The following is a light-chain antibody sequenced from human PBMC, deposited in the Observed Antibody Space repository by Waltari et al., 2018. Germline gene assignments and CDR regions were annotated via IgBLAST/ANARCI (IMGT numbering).Light chain of an antibody. V-gene: IGLV2-14*01. J-gene: IGLJ2*01. CDR1: SGDNRAYHT. CDR3: ASYTSGSTHVA. Sequence: SALTQPARVSGSPVQSITLSCTGPSGDNRAYHTVSSYQQFPGKAPKLIIYDVSKRPSGVSNRFSGSKSGDSASLTISGLQVDDEAHYHCASYTSGSTHVAFGGGTQVTVL. CDR2: DVS.